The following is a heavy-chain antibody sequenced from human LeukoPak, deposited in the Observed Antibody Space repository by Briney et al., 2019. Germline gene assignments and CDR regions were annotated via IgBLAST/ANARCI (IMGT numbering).Heavy chain of an antibody. CDR2: INHSGST. J-gene: IGHJ4*02. CDR3: ASLSRGSLADY. Sequence: SETLSLTCAVYGGSFSGYYWSWLRQPPGKGLEWLGEINHSGSTNYNPSLKGRVTISVGTSKNQFSLKLSSVTAADTAVYYCASLSRGSLADYWGQGTLVTVSS. D-gene: IGHD3-10*01. V-gene: IGHV4-34*01. CDR1: GGSFSGYY.